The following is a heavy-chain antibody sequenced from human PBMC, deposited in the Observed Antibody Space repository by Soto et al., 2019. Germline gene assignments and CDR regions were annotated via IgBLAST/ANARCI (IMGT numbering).Heavy chain of an antibody. CDR2: IYPGDSET. J-gene: IGHJ4*02. D-gene: IGHD3-10*01. Sequence: GESLKISCKGSGYTFTNYWIGWVRQMPGKGLEWMGIIYPGDSETRYNPPFQGQVTMSADKSISTAYLQWSSLKASDSAMYYCARKYYYGAGTLDYWGQGTLVTVSS. V-gene: IGHV5-51*01. CDR3: ARKYYYGAGTLDY. CDR1: GYTFTNYW.